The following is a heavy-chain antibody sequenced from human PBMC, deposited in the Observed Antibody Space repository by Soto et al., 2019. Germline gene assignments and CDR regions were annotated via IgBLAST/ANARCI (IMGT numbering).Heavy chain of an antibody. CDR3: AKERQPWRQLWWGY. CDR2: MSGSGGST. Sequence: EVQLFGSGGGLVQPGGSLRLSCSADGFIFSSDAMSWVIQAPGKGLEWVSAMSGSGGSTYYEDSEKGRLTISRDNTKNTLYLQMNSRRAEDTAVYYCAKERQPWRQLWWGYWGQGTLVTVSS. J-gene: IGHJ4*02. CDR1: GFIFSSDA. V-gene: IGHV3-23*01. D-gene: IGHD5-18*01.